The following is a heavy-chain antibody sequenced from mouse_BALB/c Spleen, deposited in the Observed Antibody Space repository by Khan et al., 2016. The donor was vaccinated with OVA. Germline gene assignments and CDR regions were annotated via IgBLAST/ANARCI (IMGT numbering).Heavy chain of an antibody. Sequence: QVQLQQSGAELARPGASVKLSCKASGYTFTDYYITWVKQRTGQGLEWIGEIYPGSGNTYYNENFKGKSTLTADKSSNTAYIHLSSLTSEDSADYCCARMDTTSLDYWGQGTTLTVSS. J-gene: IGHJ2*01. D-gene: IGHD2-3*01. CDR3: ARMDTTSLDY. CDR2: IYPGSGNT. CDR1: GYTFTDYY. V-gene: IGHV1-77*01.